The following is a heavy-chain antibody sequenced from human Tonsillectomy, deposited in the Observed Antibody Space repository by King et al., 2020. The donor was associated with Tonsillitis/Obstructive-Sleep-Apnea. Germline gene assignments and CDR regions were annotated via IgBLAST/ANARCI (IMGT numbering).Heavy chain of an antibody. CDR1: GFTFSDNA. J-gene: IGHJ4*02. CDR2: ISYDGSKK. D-gene: IGHD6-19*01. V-gene: IGHV3-30*04. CDR3: ARDGRAVAAPIEY. Sequence: QLVQSGGGVVQPGRSLRLSCAASGFTFSDNAMNWVRQAPGKGLEWVAVISYDGSKKYYADSVKGRFTISRDNSKNTLYLQMNSLRVEDTAVYYCARDGRAVAAPIEYWGQGTLVTVSS.